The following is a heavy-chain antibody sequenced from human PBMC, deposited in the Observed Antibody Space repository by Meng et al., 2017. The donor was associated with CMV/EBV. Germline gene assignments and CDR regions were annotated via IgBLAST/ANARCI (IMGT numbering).Heavy chain of an antibody. CDR1: GFTFSYYY. V-gene: IGHV3-74*01. CDR2: INSDGSST. Sequence: GESLKISCAASGFTFSYYYMSGVRQAPGKGLVWVSRINSDGSSTSYADSVKGRFTISRDNAKNTLYLQMNSLRAEDTAVYYCAKRPFSYSSSPYWGQGTLVTVSS. CDR3: AKRPFSYSSSPY. D-gene: IGHD6-6*01. J-gene: IGHJ4*02.